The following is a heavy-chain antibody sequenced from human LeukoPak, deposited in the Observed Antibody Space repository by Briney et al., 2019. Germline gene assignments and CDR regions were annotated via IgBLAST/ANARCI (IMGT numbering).Heavy chain of an antibody. CDR2: INAGNGNT. V-gene: IGHV1-3*01. CDR1: GYTFTSYA. D-gene: IGHD6-19*01. Sequence: ASVKVSCKASGYTFTSYAMHWVRQAPGQRLEWMGWINAGNGNTKYSQKFQGRVTMTRDTSISTAYMELSRLRSDDTAVYYCARDYRNSGWFNYYYYYYMDVWGKGTTVTVSS. CDR3: ARDYRNSGWFNYYYYYYMDV. J-gene: IGHJ6*03.